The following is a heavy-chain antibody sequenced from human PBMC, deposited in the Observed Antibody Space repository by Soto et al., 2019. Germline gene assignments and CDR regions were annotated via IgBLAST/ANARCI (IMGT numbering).Heavy chain of an antibody. Sequence: PSETLSLTCTVSGGSISSSSYYWGWIRQPPGKGLEWIGSIYYSGSTYYNPSLKSRVTISVDTSKNQFSLKLSSVTAADTAVYYCARHSHYDSSGYYYLRFRRYFDYWGQGALVTVSS. CDR2: IYYSGST. J-gene: IGHJ4*02. CDR3: ARHSHYDSSGYYYLRFRRYFDY. V-gene: IGHV4-39*01. CDR1: GGSISSSSYY. D-gene: IGHD3-22*01.